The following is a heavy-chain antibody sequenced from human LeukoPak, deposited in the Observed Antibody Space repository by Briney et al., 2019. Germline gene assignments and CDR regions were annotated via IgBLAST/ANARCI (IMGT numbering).Heavy chain of an antibody. CDR1: GFTFSSYA. Sequence: GESLTLSCAASGFTFSSYAMSWVRQAPGKGPEWVSATSGSGGSTYYADSVKGRFTITRDNSKNTLYLRMDGMRVEDWAVYDCAKGVTDMDVWGKGTMVTVSS. CDR2: TSGSGGST. V-gene: IGHV3-23*01. D-gene: IGHD4-23*01. CDR3: AKGVTDMDV. J-gene: IGHJ6*03.